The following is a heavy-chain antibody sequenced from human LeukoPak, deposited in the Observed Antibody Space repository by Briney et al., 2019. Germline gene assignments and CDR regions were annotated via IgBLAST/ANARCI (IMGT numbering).Heavy chain of an antibody. V-gene: IGHV3-7*03. CDR2: IKQDGSEK. D-gene: IGHD5-24*01. Sequence: PGGSLRLSCAASGFTFSSYWMSWVRQAPGKGLEWVANIKQDGSEKYYVDSVKGRFTISRDNAKNSLYLQMNSLRPEDTAEYYSAKDTYHRGDGHHYFGYWGQGTLVTVFS. CDR1: GFTFSSYW. J-gene: IGHJ4*02. CDR3: AKDTYHRGDGHHYFGY.